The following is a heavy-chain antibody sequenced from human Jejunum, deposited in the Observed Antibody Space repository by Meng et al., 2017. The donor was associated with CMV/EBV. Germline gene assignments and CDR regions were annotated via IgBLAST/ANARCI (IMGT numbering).Heavy chain of an antibody. CDR3: ARLYCSGGSCYTIDY. CDR2: IDTNTGNP. CDR1: GYTFTSYA. D-gene: IGHD2-15*01. V-gene: IGHV7-4-1*02. Sequence: VQLVRPWSELNKPGASVKVSCKASGYTFTSYAMNWVRQAPGQGLEWMGWIDTNTGNPTYAQGFTGRFVFSLDTSVSTAYLQISSLKAADTAVYYCARLYCSGGSCYTIDYWGQGTLVTVSS. J-gene: IGHJ4*02.